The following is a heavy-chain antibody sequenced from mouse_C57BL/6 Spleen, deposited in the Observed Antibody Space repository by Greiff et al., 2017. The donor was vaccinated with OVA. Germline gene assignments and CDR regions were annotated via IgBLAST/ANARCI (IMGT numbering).Heavy chain of an antibody. CDR3: ARSLFYYGNSRGYYYARDY. CDR1: GYTFTSYW. J-gene: IGHJ4*01. V-gene: IGHV1-55*01. Sequence: QVQLQQPGAELVKPGASVKMSCKASGYTFTSYWITWVKQRPGQGLAWIGDIYPGSGSTNYNEKFKSKATLTVDTSSSTAYMQLSSLTSEDSAVYYCARSLFYYGNSRGYYYARDYWGQGTSVTVSS. CDR2: IYPGSGST. D-gene: IGHD2-1*01.